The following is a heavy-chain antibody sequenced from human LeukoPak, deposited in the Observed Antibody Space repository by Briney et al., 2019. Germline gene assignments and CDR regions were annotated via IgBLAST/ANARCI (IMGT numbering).Heavy chain of an antibody. D-gene: IGHD6-19*01. V-gene: IGHV3-7*01. J-gene: IGHJ4*02. CDR1: GSTFTYW. Sequence: GGSLRLSCVVSGSTFTYWMQWVRQAPGKGLEWVATLKQDGSVKYYMDSVKGRFTISGDIARKSMFLQMNSLRVEDTAIYYCTGTGWPDWGQGTLVAVS. CDR2: LKQDGSVK. CDR3: TGTGWPD.